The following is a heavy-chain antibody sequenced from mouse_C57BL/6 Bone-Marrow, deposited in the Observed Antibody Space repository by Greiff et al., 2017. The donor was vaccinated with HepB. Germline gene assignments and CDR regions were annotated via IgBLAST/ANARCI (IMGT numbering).Heavy chain of an antibody. J-gene: IGHJ3*01. CDR2: IYPGSGST. CDR1: GYTFTSYW. CDR3: AREGSSPFAY. V-gene: IGHV1-55*01. Sequence: QVQLKQPGAELVKPGASVKMSCKASGYTFTSYWITWVKQRPGQGLEWIGDIYPGSGSTNYNEKFKSKATLTVDTSSSTAYMQLSSLTSEDAAVYYCAREGSSPFAYWGQGTLVTVSA. D-gene: IGHD1-1*01.